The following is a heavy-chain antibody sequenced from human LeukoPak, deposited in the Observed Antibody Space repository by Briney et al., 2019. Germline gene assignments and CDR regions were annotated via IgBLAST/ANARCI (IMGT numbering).Heavy chain of an antibody. V-gene: IGHV7-4-1*02. J-gene: IGHJ4*02. CDR2: INTNTGNP. CDR3: ARGGHYYDSSGYYPFDY. D-gene: IGHD3-22*01. CDR1: GYTFTSYA. Sequence: ASVKVSCKASGYTFTSYAMNWVRQAPGQGLEWVGWINTNTGNPTYAQGFTGRFVFSLDTSVSTAYLQISSLKAEDTAVYYCARGGHYYDSSGYYPFDYWGQGTLVTVSS.